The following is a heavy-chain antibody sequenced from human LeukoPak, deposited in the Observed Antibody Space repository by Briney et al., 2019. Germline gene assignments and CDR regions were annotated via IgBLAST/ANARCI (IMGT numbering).Heavy chain of an antibody. CDR3: ARGVIVVVPAARVHNWFDP. J-gene: IGHJ5*02. Sequence: NTSETLSLXCAVYGGSYSGYYWRWIRLPPGKGLEWIGEINHSGSTNYNPSLKSRVTISVDTSKNQFSLKLSSVTAADTAVYYCARGVIVVVPAARVHNWFDPWGQGTLVTVSS. CDR2: INHSGST. CDR1: GGSYSGYY. V-gene: IGHV4-34*01. D-gene: IGHD2-2*01.